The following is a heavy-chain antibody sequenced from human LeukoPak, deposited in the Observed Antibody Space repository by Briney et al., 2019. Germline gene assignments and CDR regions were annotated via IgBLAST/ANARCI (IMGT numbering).Heavy chain of an antibody. CDR3: ATDGAGLDT. CDR1: GFTFNDYY. V-gene: IGHV3-11*01. CDR2: INIGGTNT. J-gene: IGHJ5*02. Sequence: GGSLRLSCAASGFTFNDYYMSWIRQAPGKGLEWLSYINIGGTNTHYADSVKGLSTISRNNAKKSLYLERNNLRAENTAVYCCATDGAGLDTWGQGVLVTVSS.